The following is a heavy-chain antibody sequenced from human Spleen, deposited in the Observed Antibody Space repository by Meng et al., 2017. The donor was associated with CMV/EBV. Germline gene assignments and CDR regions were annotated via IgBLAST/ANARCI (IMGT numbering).Heavy chain of an antibody. V-gene: IGHV1-46*01. Sequence: ASVKVSCKASGYTFTSYIFHWVRQAPGQGLEWMGIINPSGGSTSYAQKFQGRVTMTRDTSTSTVYMELSSLRSEDTAVYYCARSRGDVLEWFGELLSRNAFDIWGQGTMVTVSS. J-gene: IGHJ3*02. CDR3: ARSRGDVLEWFGELLSRNAFDI. D-gene: IGHD3-10*01. CDR1: GYTFTSYI. CDR2: INPSGGST.